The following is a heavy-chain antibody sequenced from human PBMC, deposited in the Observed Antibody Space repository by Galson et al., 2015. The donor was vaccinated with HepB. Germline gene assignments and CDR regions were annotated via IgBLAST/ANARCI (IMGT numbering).Heavy chain of an antibody. CDR3: ARHRLNFVLGFSGVDY. Sequence: LSLTCXXXGGSISXXYWSWIRQPPGKGLEWIGYISYTGNTNYTPSLKSRVTISVDTSRNNFSLKLSSVTAADTAVYYCARHRLNFVLGFSGVDYWGQGTLVTVSS. CDR2: ISYTGNT. D-gene: IGHD3-16*01. V-gene: IGHV4-59*08. J-gene: IGHJ4*02. CDR1: GGSISXXY.